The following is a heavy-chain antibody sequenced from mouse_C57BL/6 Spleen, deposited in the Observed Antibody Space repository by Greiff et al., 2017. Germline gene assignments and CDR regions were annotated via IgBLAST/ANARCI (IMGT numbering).Heavy chain of an antibody. CDR2: IYPRSGNT. Sequence: VQLVESGAELARPGASVKLSCKASGYTFTSYGISWVKQRTGQGLEWIGEIYPRSGNTYYNEKFKGKATLTADKSSSTAYMELRSLTSEDSAVYFCARSRTNWDFDYWGQGTTLTVSS. D-gene: IGHD4-1*01. CDR3: ARSRTNWDFDY. V-gene: IGHV1-81*01. J-gene: IGHJ2*01. CDR1: GYTFTSYG.